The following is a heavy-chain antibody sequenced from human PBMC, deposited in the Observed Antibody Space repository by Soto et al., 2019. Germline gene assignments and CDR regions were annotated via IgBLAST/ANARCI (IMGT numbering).Heavy chain of an antibody. D-gene: IGHD6-19*01. J-gene: IGHJ3*02. V-gene: IGHV1-8*01. CDR3: ASAYSSGRDAFDI. CDR1: GYTFTSDD. Sequence: ASVKVSCKASGYTFTSDDINWVRQAAGQGLEWMGWMNPNSGSTGYAQKLQGRVTMTSSTSISTAYMELSGLRSEDTAVYYCASAYSSGRDAFDIWGQGTMVTVSS. CDR2: MNPNSGST.